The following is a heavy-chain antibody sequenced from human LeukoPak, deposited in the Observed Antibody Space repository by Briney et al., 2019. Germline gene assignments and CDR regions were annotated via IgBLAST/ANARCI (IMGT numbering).Heavy chain of an antibody. V-gene: IGHV3-23*01. Sequence: PGGSLRLSCAASGFTFSSYAMSWVRQAPGKGLEWVSAISGSGGSTYYADSVKGRFTISRDNSMKTLYLQINSLRAEDTAVYYFANYWWGYSSGQIYYWGQGTLVTGSS. CDR1: GFTFSSYA. D-gene: IGHD6-19*01. CDR3: ANYWWGYSSGQIYY. J-gene: IGHJ4*02. CDR2: ISGSGGST.